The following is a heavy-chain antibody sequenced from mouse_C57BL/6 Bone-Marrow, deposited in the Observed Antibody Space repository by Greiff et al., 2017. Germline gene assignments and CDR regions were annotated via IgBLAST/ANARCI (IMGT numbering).Heavy chain of an antibody. CDR1: GFNIKDDY. CDR2: IDPENGDT. CDR3: TTWDGYY. Sequence: VQLQQSGAELVRPGASVKLSCTASGFNIKDDYMHWVKQRPDQGLEWIGWIDPENGDTEYASKFQGKATITADTSSNTAYLQLSSLTSEDTAVYYCTTWDGYYWGQGTTLTVSS. V-gene: IGHV14-4*01. J-gene: IGHJ2*01. D-gene: IGHD2-3*01.